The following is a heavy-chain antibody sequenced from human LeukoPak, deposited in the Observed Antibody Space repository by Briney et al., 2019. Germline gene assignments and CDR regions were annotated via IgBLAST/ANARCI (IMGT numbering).Heavy chain of an antibody. D-gene: IGHD6-6*01. CDR1: GGSISSYTHY. J-gene: IGHJ5*02. V-gene: IGHV4-39*02. Sequence: NASETLSLTGTVSGGSISSYTHYWGWIRQPPGKGLEWIATVYYTGGTYYNPSLKSRVTISIDTSRNHFSLKLTSVIAADTAMYYCVSNSSSSPWFDPWGQGTLVTVSS. CDR3: VSNSSSSPWFDP. CDR2: VYYTGGT.